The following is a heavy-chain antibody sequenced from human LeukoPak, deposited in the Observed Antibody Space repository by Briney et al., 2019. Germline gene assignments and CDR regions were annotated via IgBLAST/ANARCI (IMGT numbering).Heavy chain of an antibody. CDR2: IWYDGSNK. D-gene: IGHD2-15*01. J-gene: IGHJ6*03. Sequence: GGSLRLSCAASGFTFSSYGMHWVRQAPGKGLEWVAVIWYDGSNKYYADSVKDRFTISRDNSKNTLYLQMNSLRAEDTAVYYCAEALGDRYCSGGSCYSSYYYYYYYMDVWGKGTTVTVSS. CDR1: GFTFSSYG. V-gene: IGHV3-33*06. CDR3: AEALGDRYCSGGSCYSSYYYYYYYMDV.